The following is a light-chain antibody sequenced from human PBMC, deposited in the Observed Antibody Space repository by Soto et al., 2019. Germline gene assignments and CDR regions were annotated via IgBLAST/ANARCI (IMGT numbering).Light chain of an antibody. CDR2: DAS. CDR3: QQFSSYPLT. CDR1: QTVRNNY. Sequence: EFVLTQSPCTLSFSPWERSTLSFMASQTVRNNYLAWYQQKPGQAPRLLIYDASSRATGIPDRFSGGGSGTDFTLTISRLEPEDFAVYYCQQFSSYPLTFGGGTKVDIK. V-gene: IGKV3-20*01. J-gene: IGKJ4*01.